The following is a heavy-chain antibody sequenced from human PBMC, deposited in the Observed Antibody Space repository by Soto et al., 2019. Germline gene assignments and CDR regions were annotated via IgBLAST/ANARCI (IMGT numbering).Heavy chain of an antibody. CDR1: GFTFSSYA. D-gene: IGHD3-22*01. J-gene: IGHJ3*02. Sequence: PGGSLRLSCEALGFTFSSYAMSWVRKAPGKGLKWVSAISGSGGSAYYTDSVKGRFTISRDNSKNTLYLQMNSLRAEDTAVYYCAKDRPYYYDSSGPIWGQGTMVTVSS. CDR3: AKDRPYYYDSSGPI. V-gene: IGHV3-23*01. CDR2: ISGSGGSA.